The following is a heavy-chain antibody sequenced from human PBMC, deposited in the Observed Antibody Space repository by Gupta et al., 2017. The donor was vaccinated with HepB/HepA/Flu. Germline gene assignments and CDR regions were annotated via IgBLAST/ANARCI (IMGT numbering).Heavy chain of an antibody. CDR1: GGTFSSFP. Sequence: QVQLMQSGAAVKNPGSSVKVSCTASGGTFSSFPLSWVRQAPGQGLEWMGGIIPIFGTAKYTQKFQGRVTITADKSTRTVYMELSSLRSEDTAVYYCARDRGYCSSTSCFPQIYYYYMDVWGKGTTVTVSS. J-gene: IGHJ6*03. V-gene: IGHV1-69*06. CDR2: IIPIFGTA. CDR3: ARDRGYCSSTSCFPQIYYYYMDV. D-gene: IGHD2-2*01.